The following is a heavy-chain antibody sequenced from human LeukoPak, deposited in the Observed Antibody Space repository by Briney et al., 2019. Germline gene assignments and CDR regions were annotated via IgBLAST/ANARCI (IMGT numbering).Heavy chain of an antibody. CDR3: AKEYSGYDFDY. J-gene: IGHJ4*02. CDR1: GFTLRSYD. Sequence: PGGSLRLSCAASGFTLRSYDMSWVRQAPGKGLEWVAATSGSGVNSYYADSERGRFTISRDNSQNTLYLQMDSLRAEDTALYYCAKEYSGYDFDYWGQGTLVTVSS. D-gene: IGHD5-12*01. CDR2: TSGSGVNS. V-gene: IGHV3-23*01.